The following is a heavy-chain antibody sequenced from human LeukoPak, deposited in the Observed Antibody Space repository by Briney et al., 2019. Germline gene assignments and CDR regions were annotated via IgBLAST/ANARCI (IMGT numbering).Heavy chain of an antibody. D-gene: IGHD1-26*01. CDR1: GFTFSSYW. V-gene: IGHV3-7*01. Sequence: GGSLRLSCAASGFTFSSYWMTWVRQGPGKGLEWVANIKPDGSLIYYVDSVKGRFTISRDNAKNSLYLQMNSLRAEDTAVYYCAKWELYSGFYYIDYWGQGTLTTVSS. CDR3: AKWELYSGFYYIDY. CDR2: IKPDGSLI. J-gene: IGHJ4*02.